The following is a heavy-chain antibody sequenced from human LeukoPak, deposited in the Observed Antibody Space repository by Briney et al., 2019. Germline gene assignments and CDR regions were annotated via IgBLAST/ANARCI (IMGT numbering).Heavy chain of an antibody. CDR1: GFTFSSYD. CDR3: AKGNWGERLDWYFDL. D-gene: IGHD1-26*01. Sequence: GGSLRLSCAASGFTFSSYDMSWVRQAPGSGLEWVSGITGSGGSTYYADSVKGRFTISRDNSKNTLYLQINSLRAEDTAVYYCAKGNWGERLDWYFDLWGRGTLVTVSS. CDR2: ITGSGGST. J-gene: IGHJ2*01. V-gene: IGHV3-23*01.